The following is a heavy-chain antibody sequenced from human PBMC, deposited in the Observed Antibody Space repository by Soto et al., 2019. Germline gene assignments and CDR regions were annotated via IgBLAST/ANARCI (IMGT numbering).Heavy chain of an antibody. CDR3: GRDPYSGARYYLDL. D-gene: IGHD1-26*01. CDR1: GFTFRNYG. V-gene: IGHV3-33*08. Sequence: GGALGLSFATYGFTFRNYGIHLGRPGPGQGLEWVAVKWFFASGGTEYYADSVKGRFAISRDDSKQTAYLEMKSLRAEDTAVYYCGRDPYSGARYYLDLWGQGTQVTVSS. CDR2: KWFFASGGTE. J-gene: IGHJ4*02.